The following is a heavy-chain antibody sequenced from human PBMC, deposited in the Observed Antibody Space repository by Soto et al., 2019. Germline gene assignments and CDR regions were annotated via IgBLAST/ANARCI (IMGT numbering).Heavy chain of an antibody. CDR3: AHVLVCSGGSCYAAFDY. CDR2: IYWDDDK. D-gene: IGHD2-15*01. Sequence: GSGPTLVNPTQTLTLTCTFSGFSLSTSGVGVGWIRQPPGKALEWLALIYWDDDKRYSPSLKSRLTITKDTSKNQVVLTMTNMDPVDTATYYCAHVLVCSGGSCYAAFDYWGQGTLVTVSS. V-gene: IGHV2-5*02. CDR1: GFSLSTSGVG. J-gene: IGHJ4*02.